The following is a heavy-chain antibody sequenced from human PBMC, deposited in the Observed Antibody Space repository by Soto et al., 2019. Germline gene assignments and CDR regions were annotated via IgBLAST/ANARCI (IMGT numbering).Heavy chain of an antibody. Sequence: SETLSLTCTVSGGSISSGGYYWSWIRQHPGKGLEWIGYIYYSGSTYYNPSLKSRVTISVDTSKNQFSLKLSSVTAADTAAYYCATQRAVRGVSSYGMDVWGQGTTVTVSS. D-gene: IGHD3-10*01. CDR1: GGSISSGGYY. CDR3: ATQRAVRGVSSYGMDV. J-gene: IGHJ6*02. V-gene: IGHV4-31*03. CDR2: IYYSGST.